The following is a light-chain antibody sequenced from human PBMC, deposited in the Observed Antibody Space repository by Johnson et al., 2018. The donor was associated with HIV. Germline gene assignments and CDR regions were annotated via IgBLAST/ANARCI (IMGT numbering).Light chain of an antibody. CDR2: DNN. Sequence: QSVLTQPPSVSAAPGQKVTISCSGSSSDIGNNYVSWYQQLPGTAPKLLIYDNNKRPSGIPDRFSGSKSGTSAPRGITGLQPGDEADYYCGTWDSTLSALFGTGTKVTVL. J-gene: IGLJ1*01. V-gene: IGLV1-51*01. CDR3: GTWDSTLSAL. CDR1: SSDIGNNY.